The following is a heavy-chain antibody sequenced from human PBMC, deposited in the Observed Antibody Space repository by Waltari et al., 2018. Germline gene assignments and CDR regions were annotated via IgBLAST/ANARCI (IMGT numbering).Heavy chain of an antibody. D-gene: IGHD3-16*01. Sequence: QVQLQQWGAGLLKPSETLSLTCPVYGGSFSSYYWTWPRQPPGKGLEWIGEGHHSGVTNYNPSLGSRVTISLDTSRNQFSLQLTSMTAADTGLYYCAGYGGPAFWYFALWGRGTQVIVSS. CDR1: GGSFSSYY. J-gene: IGHJ2*01. V-gene: IGHV4-34*01. CDR3: AGYGGPAFWYFAL. CDR2: GHHSGVT.